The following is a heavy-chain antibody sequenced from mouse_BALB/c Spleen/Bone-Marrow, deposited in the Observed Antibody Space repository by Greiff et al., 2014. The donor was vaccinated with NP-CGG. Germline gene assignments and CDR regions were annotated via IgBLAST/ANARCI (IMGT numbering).Heavy chain of an antibody. CDR1: GYAFTSYY. CDR3: TRSDGYYVPHWYFDV. Sequence: VKLVESGAELVKPGASVKLSCKASGYAFTSYYMYWVKRRPGQGLEWIGEINPSNGGTNFNEKFKSKATLTVDKSSSTAYMQLSSLTSEDSAVYYCTRSDGYYVPHWYFDVWGAGTTVTVSS. D-gene: IGHD2-3*01. V-gene: IGHV1S81*02. CDR2: INPSNGGT. J-gene: IGHJ1*01.